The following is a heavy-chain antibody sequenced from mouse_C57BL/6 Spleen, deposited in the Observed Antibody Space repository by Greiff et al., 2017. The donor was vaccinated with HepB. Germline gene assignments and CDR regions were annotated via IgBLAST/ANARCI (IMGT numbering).Heavy chain of an antibody. CDR2: IYPGDGDT. CDR1: GYAFSSSW. V-gene: IGHV1-82*01. Sequence: QVQLQQSGPELVKPGASVKISCKASGYAFSSSWMNWVKQRPGKGLEWIGRIYPGDGDTNYNGKFKGKATLTADKSSSTAYMQLSSLTSEDSAVYFCATQAYYSNYGWFAYWGQGTLVTVSA. CDR3: ATQAYYSNYGWFAY. D-gene: IGHD2-5*01. J-gene: IGHJ3*01.